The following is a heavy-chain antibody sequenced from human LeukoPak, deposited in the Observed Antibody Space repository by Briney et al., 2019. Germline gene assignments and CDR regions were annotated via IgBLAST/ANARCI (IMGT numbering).Heavy chain of an antibody. J-gene: IGHJ4*02. D-gene: IGHD2/OR15-2a*01. CDR1: GFTFTNHP. V-gene: IGHV3-69-1*01. CDR3: ARGGLSIMGY. CDR2: IGGDGVA. Sequence: GGSLRLSCAASGFTFTNHPMNWVRQAPGKGLEWVSYIGGDGVASYADSVKGRFTISRDNARNSLYLQMNSLRAEDTAVYFCARGGLSIMGYWGQGTLVTVSS.